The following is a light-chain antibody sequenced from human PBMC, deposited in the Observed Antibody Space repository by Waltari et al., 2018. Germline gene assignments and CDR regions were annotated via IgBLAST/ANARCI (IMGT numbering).Light chain of an antibody. CDR2: KAS. CDR3: QQYHSYSLT. V-gene: IGKV1-5*03. J-gene: IGKJ4*01. CDR1: QSISSW. Sequence: DIQMTQSPSTLSASVGDRVTITCRASQSISSWLAWYQQKPGKAPKLLIYKASTLESGVPSRFSCSGSGTEFTLTISSLQPDDFATYYCQQYHSYSLTFGGGTKVEIK.